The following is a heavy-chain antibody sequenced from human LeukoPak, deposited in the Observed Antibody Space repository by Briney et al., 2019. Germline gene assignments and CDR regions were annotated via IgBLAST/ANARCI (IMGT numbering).Heavy chain of an antibody. D-gene: IGHD2/OR15-2a*01. CDR1: SGSISSYY. CDR3: AGHHPRNTVDF. V-gene: IGHV4-59*08. CDR2: ISDIGSI. J-gene: IGHJ4*02. Sequence: PSETLSLTCTVSSGSISSYYWSWIRQPPGKGLEWIAYISDIGSINYNPSLKSRVTISLDTSKNQFSLKLSSVTAADTAVYYCAGHHPRNTVDFWGQGTLDTVSS.